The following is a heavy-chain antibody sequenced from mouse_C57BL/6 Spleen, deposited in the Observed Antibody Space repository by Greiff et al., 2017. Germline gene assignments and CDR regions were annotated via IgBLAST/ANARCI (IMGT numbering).Heavy chain of an antibody. Sequence: VQLQQPGAELVKPGASVKMSCKASGYTFTSYWITWVKQRPGRGLEWIGDIYPGSGSTNYNEKFKSKATLTVDTSSSTAYMQLSSLTSEDSAVYYCARDYYGSSYGYWGQGTTLTVSS. D-gene: IGHD1-1*01. V-gene: IGHV1-55*01. CDR3: ARDYYGSSYGY. CDR1: GYTFTSYW. J-gene: IGHJ2*01. CDR2: IYPGSGST.